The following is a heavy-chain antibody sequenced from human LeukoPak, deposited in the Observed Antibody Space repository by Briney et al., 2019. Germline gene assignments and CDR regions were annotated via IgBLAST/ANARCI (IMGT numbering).Heavy chain of an antibody. CDR3: ARDLFHYYDSSGYPHHPIDY. J-gene: IGHJ4*02. CDR2: INPNGGGT. V-gene: IGHV1-2*02. CDR1: GYTFTGYY. D-gene: IGHD3-22*01. Sequence: ASVKVSCKASGYTFTGYYMHWVRQAPGQGHEWMGWINPNGGGTNYAQKFQGRVTMTRDTSISTAYMGLSRLRSDDTAVYYCARDLFHYYDSSGYPHHPIDYWGQGTLVTVSS.